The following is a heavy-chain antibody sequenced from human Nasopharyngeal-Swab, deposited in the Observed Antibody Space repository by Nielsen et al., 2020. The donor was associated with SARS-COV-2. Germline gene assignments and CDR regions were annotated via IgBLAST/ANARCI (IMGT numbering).Heavy chain of an antibody. CDR1: GYTFTGYY. CDR3: AADQGVQGARGDY. J-gene: IGHJ4*02. CDR2: INPSGGST. Sequence: ASVKVSCRASGYTFTGYYMHWVRQAPGQGLEWMGIINPSGGSTSYAQKFQGRVTMTRDTSTSTAYMELSSLRSEDTAVYYCAADQGVQGARGDYWGQGTLVTVSS. D-gene: IGHD3-10*01. V-gene: IGHV1-46*01.